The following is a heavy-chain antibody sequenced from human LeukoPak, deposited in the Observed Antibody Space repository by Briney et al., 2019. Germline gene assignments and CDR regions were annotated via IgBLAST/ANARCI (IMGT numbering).Heavy chain of an antibody. D-gene: IGHD3-22*01. J-gene: IGHJ5*02. Sequence: SETLPLTCTVSGGSISSYYWSWIRQPPGKGLEWIGYIYYSGSTNYNPSLKSRVTISVDMSKNQFSLKLSSVTAADTAVYYCARSTTPDYYDSSGKATWGQGTLVTVSS. CDR1: GGSISSYY. CDR2: IYYSGST. CDR3: ARSTTPDYYDSSGKAT. V-gene: IGHV4-59*08.